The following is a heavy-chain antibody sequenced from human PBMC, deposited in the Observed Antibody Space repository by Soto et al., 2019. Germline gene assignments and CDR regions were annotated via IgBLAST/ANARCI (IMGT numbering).Heavy chain of an antibody. CDR1: GFTFSSYY. D-gene: IGHD2-2*01. CDR3: ASILLGYCSSTSFP. CDR2: IGTAGDT. V-gene: IGHV3-13*04. J-gene: IGHJ4*02. Sequence: GGSLRLSCAASGFTFSSYYMHWVRQATGKGLEWVSAIGTAGDTYYPGSVKGRFTISRENAKNSLYLQMNSLRAGDTAVYYCASILLGYCSSTSFPWGQGTLVTVSS.